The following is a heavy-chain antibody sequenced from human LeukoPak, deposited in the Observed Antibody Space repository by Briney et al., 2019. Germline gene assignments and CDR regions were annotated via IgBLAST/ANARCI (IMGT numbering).Heavy chain of an antibody. CDR1: GYSISTGYY. D-gene: IGHD3-22*01. CDR2: IHHSGDT. V-gene: IGHV4-38-2*01. CDR3: ARASNSGYYYFDY. Sequence: PSETLSLTCGVSGYSISTGYYWGWIRQPPGKGREWIGTIHHSGDTYYNPSLKSRVTTSLDTSKNQFSLHLSSVTAADTDLYYCARASNSGYYYFDYWGQGTLVTVSS. J-gene: IGHJ4*02.